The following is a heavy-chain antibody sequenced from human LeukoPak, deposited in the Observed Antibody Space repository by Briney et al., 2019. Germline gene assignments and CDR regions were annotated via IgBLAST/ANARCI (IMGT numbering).Heavy chain of an antibody. D-gene: IGHD6-13*01. CDR3: AKDYRYSSGWSYYFDY. Sequence: GGSLRLSCAASGFTFSSYGMHWVRQAPGKGLEWVAFIRYDGSNKYYADSVKGRFTISRDNSKNTLYLQMNSLRAEDTAVYYCAKDYRYSSGWSYYFDYWGQGTLVTVSS. J-gene: IGHJ4*02. CDR1: GFTFSSYG. V-gene: IGHV3-30*02. CDR2: IRYDGSNK.